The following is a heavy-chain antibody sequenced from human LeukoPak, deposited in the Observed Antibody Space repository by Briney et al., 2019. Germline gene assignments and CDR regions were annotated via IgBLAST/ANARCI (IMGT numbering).Heavy chain of an antibody. CDR3: AREHSYAQIYFDY. CDR1: GGTFSSYA. J-gene: IGHJ4*02. CDR2: IIPILGIA. V-gene: IGHV1-69*04. Sequence: SVKVSCKASGGTFSSYAISWVRQAPGQGLEWMGRIIPILGIATYAQKFQGRVTITADKSTSTAYMELSSLRSEDTAVYYCAREHSYAQIYFDYWGQGTLVTVSS. D-gene: IGHD5-18*01.